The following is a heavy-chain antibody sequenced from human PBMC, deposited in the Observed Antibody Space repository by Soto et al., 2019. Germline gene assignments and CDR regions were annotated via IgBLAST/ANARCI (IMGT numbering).Heavy chain of an antibody. Sequence: QVQLQQSGPGLVKPSETLSLTCTVSGGSIRSYYWSWIRQPAGKALEWIGGIYTSGTTNYNPSLKSRVTSLLDTSKNQFSLDLSSVTDADTAVYYCAREGSSGFGMDVWGQWTTVTVSS. CDR3: AREGSSGFGMDV. J-gene: IGHJ6*02. V-gene: IGHV4-4*07. CDR1: GGSIRSYY. D-gene: IGHD6-25*01. CDR2: IYTSGTT.